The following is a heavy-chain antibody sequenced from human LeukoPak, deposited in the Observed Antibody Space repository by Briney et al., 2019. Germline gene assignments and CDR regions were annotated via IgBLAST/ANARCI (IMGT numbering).Heavy chain of an antibody. D-gene: IGHD1-14*01. CDR3: AKDQPEAYFDY. CDR2: INYDGSQK. J-gene: IGHJ4*02. Sequence: GGFLRLSCAASGFVFKNYWMSWVRQAPGKGLEWLANINYDGSQKYHVDSVKGRFTISRDNDKNSLYLQMNSLRAEDAALYYCAKDQPEAYFDYWGQGTLVTVSS. V-gene: IGHV3-7*04. CDR1: GFVFKNYW.